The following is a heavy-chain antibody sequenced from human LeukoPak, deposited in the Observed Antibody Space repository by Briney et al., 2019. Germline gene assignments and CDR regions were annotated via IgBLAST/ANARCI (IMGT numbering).Heavy chain of an antibody. Sequence: GASVKVSCKASGYTFTSYDINWVRQATGQGLERVGWMNPNSGNTGYAQKFQGRVTITRNTSISTAYMELSSLRSEDTAVYYCAIIAAAGDYYYYYMDVWGKGTTVTVSS. CDR2: MNPNSGNT. CDR3: AIIAAAGDYYYYYMDV. J-gene: IGHJ6*03. D-gene: IGHD6-13*01. V-gene: IGHV1-8*03. CDR1: GYTFTSYD.